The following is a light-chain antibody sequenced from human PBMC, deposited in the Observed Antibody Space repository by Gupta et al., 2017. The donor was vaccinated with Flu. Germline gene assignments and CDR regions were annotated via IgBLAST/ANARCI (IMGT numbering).Light chain of an antibody. CDR2: QDS. CDR3: QEWDSSNNCV. Sequence: SGEKLGEKFVSWYKKKPGKSPVLVINQDSRRTSGITERFSGSNSGNTATLTISGTQAMDEADYYCQEWDSSNNCVFGTGTKVTVL. J-gene: IGLJ1*01. CDR1: KLGEKF. V-gene: IGLV3-1*01.